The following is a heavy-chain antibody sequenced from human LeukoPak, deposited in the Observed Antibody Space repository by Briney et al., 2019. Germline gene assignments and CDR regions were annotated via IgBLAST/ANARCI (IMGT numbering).Heavy chain of an antibody. CDR1: GFTFSSYA. Sequence: GGSLRLSCAASGFTFSSYAMHWVRQAPGKGLEWLTVISYDGNNKYYADSLRGRFTISRDNSKDTLHPQMNSLRAEDTAVYYCARDREVGPTYWFDPWGQGTLVTVSS. D-gene: IGHD1-26*01. CDR2: ISYDGNNK. V-gene: IGHV3-30*04. CDR3: ARDREVGPTYWFDP. J-gene: IGHJ5*02.